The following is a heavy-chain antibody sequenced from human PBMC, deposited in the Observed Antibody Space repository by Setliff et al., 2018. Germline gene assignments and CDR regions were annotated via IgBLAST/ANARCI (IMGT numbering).Heavy chain of an antibody. J-gene: IGHJ6*03. D-gene: IGHD1-26*01. Sequence: SETLSLTCTVSGGSISSYYWIWIRQPPGKGLEWIGYIYSSGRTNYNPSLKSRVTLSVDTSNNQSSLKVSSVTAADTAVYYCARAPPNRYSGSYEYFYMDVWGKGTTVTVSS. CDR3: ARAPPNRYSGSYEYFYMDV. CDR2: IYSSGRT. V-gene: IGHV4-4*08. CDR1: GGSISSYY.